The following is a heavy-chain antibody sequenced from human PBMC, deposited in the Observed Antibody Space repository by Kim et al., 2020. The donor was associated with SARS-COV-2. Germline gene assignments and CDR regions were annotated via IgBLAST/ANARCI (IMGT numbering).Heavy chain of an antibody. V-gene: IGHV3-23*01. D-gene: IGHD5-18*01. CDR3: VRGGYNYGLIDY. J-gene: IGHJ4*02. Sequence: FNADSVKGRFTISRDNAKNTLYLQMNSLRAENTAVYYCVRGGYNYGLIDYWGQGTLVTVSS.